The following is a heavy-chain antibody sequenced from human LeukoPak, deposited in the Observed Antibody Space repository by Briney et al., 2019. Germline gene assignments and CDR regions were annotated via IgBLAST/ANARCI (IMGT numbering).Heavy chain of an antibody. Sequence: SETLSLTCTVSGYSISSGYYWGWIRQPPGKGLEWIGSIYHSGSTNYNPSLKSRVTMSVDTSKNQFSLKLSSVTAADTAVYYCARATHSGSLAPFDFWGQGTLVTVSS. D-gene: IGHD1-26*01. CDR2: IYHSGST. CDR1: GYSISSGYY. J-gene: IGHJ4*02. CDR3: ARATHSGSLAPFDF. V-gene: IGHV4-38-2*02.